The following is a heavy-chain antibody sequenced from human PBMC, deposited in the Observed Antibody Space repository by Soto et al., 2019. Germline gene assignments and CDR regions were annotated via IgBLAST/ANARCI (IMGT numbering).Heavy chain of an antibody. Sequence: QITLKESGPSPVKPTQTLTVTCTFSGFSLSNSGVGVAWIRQPPGKALEWLALIYGDNDKRYSPSLKTRLTNPNDPSKTQVVLTTTNMDPVDTAKSYCAPRPLHDYGDYDPGTSHVFDSWGQGTLVTVSS. CDR2: IYGDNDK. D-gene: IGHD4-17*01. J-gene: IGHJ4*02. V-gene: IGHV2-5*02. CDR1: GFSLSNSGVG. CDR3: APRPLHDYGDYDPGTSHVFDS.